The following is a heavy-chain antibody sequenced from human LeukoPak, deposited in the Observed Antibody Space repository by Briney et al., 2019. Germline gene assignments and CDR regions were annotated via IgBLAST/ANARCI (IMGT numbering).Heavy chain of an antibody. D-gene: IGHD1-26*01. CDR1: GYTFTSYV. J-gene: IGHJ4*02. CDR2: INTNTGNP. CDR3: GRERSGNCLDY. V-gene: IGHV7-4-1*02. Sequence: WASVKVSCTASGYTFTSYVMNWVRQAPGQGLEWMGWINTNTGNPTYAQGFTGRFVFSLDTSVSTAYLQISSLKAEDTAVYYCGRERSGNCLDYWGQGTLVTVSS.